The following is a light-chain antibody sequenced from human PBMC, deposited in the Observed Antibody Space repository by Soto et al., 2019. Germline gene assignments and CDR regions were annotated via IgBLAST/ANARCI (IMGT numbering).Light chain of an antibody. CDR2: GNS. J-gene: IGLJ1*01. CDR3: QSYDSSLSGFYV. Sequence: QPVLTQPPSVSAAPGQRVTISCTGSSSNIGAGYDVHWYQQLPGTAPKLLIYGNSNRPSGVPDRFSGSKSGTSASLAITGLQAEDEADYYCQSYDSSLSGFYVFGTGTKLTVL. V-gene: IGLV1-40*01. CDR1: SSNIGAGYD.